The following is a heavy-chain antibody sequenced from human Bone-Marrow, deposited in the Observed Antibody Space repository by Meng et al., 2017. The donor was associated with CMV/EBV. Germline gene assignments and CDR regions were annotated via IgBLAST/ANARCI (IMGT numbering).Heavy chain of an antibody. CDR2: FHGGTRI. CDR3: ARVGITIFGVVIESSDYFDY. CDR1: GVSVSSDL. D-gene: IGHD3-3*01. J-gene: IGHJ4*02. Sequence: GESLKISCAVSGVSVSSDLVTWVRQAPGKGLEWRAMFHGGTRIFYADSVKGRFTISRDKAKNSLYLQMNSLRAEDTAVYYCARVGITIFGVVIESSDYFDYWGQGTLVTVSS. V-gene: IGHV3-53*01.